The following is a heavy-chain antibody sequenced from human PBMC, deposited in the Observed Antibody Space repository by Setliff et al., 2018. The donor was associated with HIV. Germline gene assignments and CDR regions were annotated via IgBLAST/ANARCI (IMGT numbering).Heavy chain of an antibody. D-gene: IGHD3-22*01. J-gene: IGHJ1*01. CDR3: ARGADASGYFYREYFQH. Sequence: RASVKVSCKASGVTFNYSFITWVRQAPGPGLEWMGGVVPTIHEATYAQKFQGRVTITADESANTVYMEMSGLTSEDTAIYYCARGADASGYFYREYFQHWGQGTLVTVSS. V-gene: IGHV1-69*13. CDR1: GVTFNYSF. CDR2: VVPTIHEA.